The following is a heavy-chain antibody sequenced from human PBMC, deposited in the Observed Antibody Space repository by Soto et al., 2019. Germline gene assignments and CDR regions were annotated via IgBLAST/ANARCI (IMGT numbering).Heavy chain of an antibody. D-gene: IGHD6-19*01. CDR2: ISYDGSNK. Sequence: GGSLRLSCAASGFTFSSYGMHWVRQAPGKGLEWVAVISYDGSNKYYADSVKGRFTISRDNSKNTLYLQINSLRAEDAAVYYCAKDLKKLQWLVRGAFDIWGQGTMVTVSS. CDR3: AKDLKKLQWLVRGAFDI. V-gene: IGHV3-30*18. J-gene: IGHJ3*02. CDR1: GFTFSSYG.